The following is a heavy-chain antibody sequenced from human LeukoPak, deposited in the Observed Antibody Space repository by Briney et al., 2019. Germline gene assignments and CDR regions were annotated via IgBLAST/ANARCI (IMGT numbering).Heavy chain of an antibody. CDR3: ARVPFAMATMGFDY. J-gene: IGHJ4*02. CDR2: IYHSGST. D-gene: IGHD5-12*01. CDR1: GGSISSGGYY. V-gene: IGHV4-30-2*01. Sequence: SETLSLTCTVSGGSISSGGYYWSWIRQPPGKGLEWIGYIYHSGSTYYNPSLKSRVTISVDRSKNQFSLKLSSVTAADTAVYYCARVPFAMATMGFDYWGQGTLVTVSS.